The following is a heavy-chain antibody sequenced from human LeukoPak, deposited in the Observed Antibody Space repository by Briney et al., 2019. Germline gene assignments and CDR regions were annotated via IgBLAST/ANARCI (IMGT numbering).Heavy chain of an antibody. CDR3: ARVRILYWNETSAY. CDR2: INPNSGGT. V-gene: IGHV1-2*02. Sequence: GASVKVSCKASGYTFTGYYMHWVRQAPGQGLEWMGWINPNSGGTNYAQKFQGRVTMTGDTSISTAYMELSRLRSDDTAVYYCARVRILYWNETSAYWGQGTLVTVSS. CDR1: GYTFTGYY. D-gene: IGHD2-8*02. J-gene: IGHJ4*02.